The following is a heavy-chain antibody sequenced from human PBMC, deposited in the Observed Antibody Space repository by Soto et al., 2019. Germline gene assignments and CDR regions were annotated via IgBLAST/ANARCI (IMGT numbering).Heavy chain of an antibody. Sequence: ASVKVSCKASGYTFTSFYIHWVRQAPGQGLEWMGIINPTSDSTSYAQKFQGRVTMTRDTSTSTVYMELSSLRSEDTAVYYCARDKYTLPDYGMDGWGQGTPVTVSS. D-gene: IGHD3-16*01. CDR1: GYTFTSFY. CDR3: ARDKYTLPDYGMDG. J-gene: IGHJ6*02. V-gene: IGHV1-46*01. CDR2: INPTSDST.